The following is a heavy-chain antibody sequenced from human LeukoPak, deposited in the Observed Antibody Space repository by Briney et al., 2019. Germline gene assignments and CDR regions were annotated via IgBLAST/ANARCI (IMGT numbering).Heavy chain of an antibody. D-gene: IGHD1-26*01. CDR1: GFTFSSYW. V-gene: IGHV3-7*01. CDR2: IKQDGSEK. J-gene: IGHJ4*02. Sequence: GGSLRLSCAASGFTFSSYWMSWVRQAPGKGLEWVANIKQDGSEKYYVDSVKGRFTISRDNAKNSLYLQMNSLRAEDTAVYYCARAIVGATKLVDYWGQGTLVTVSS. CDR3: ARAIVGATKLVDY.